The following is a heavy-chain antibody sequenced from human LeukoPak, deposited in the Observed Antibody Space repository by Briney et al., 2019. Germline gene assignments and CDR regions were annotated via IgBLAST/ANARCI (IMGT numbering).Heavy chain of an antibody. CDR3: AREGSSGWYRYHNWFDP. Sequence: TGGSLRLSCAASGFTFSSYAMSWVRQAPGKGLEWVSAISGSGSTIYYADSVKGRFTISRDNAKNSLYLQMNSLRAEDTAVYYCAREGSSGWYRYHNWFDPWGQGTLVTVSS. D-gene: IGHD6-19*01. CDR2: ISGSGSTI. CDR1: GFTFSSYA. J-gene: IGHJ5*02. V-gene: IGHV3-23*01.